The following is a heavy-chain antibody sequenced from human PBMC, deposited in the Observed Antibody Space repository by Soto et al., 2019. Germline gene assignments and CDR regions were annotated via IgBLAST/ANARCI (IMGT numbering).Heavy chain of an antibody. CDR3: ARGEQLYHYYYGMDV. V-gene: IGHV1-3*04. Sequence: ASVKVSCKASGYSFTTHAMIWVRQAPGQRPEWMGWINTGNGNTRYSPKFQGRVNITRDTSASTAYMELSSLKSEDTAVYYCARGEQLYHYYYGMDVWGQGSTVTVSS. J-gene: IGHJ6*02. CDR2: INTGNGNT. CDR1: GYSFTTHA.